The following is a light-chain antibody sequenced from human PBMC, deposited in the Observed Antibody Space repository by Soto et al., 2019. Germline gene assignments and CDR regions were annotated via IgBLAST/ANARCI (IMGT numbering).Light chain of an antibody. CDR2: WAS. J-gene: IGKJ5*01. CDR1: QTVLRSSNNKNH. CDR3: QHYYTVPVT. V-gene: IGKV4-1*01. Sequence: DIVMTQSPDSLAVSLGERATINCKSSQTVLRSSNNKNHLAWYQQKPEQPPKLIISWASTRESGVPDRFSGSGSGTDFTLTISSPQAEDVAVYYCQHYYTVPVTFGQGTRLEIK.